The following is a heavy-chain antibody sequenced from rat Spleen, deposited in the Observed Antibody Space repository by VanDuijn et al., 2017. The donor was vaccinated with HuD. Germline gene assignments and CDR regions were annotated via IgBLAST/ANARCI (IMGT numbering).Heavy chain of an antibody. CDR3: ARAYGYNSLPY. Sequence: EVQLVESGGGLVQPGRSLKLSCAASGFTFSDYYMAWVRQAPTKGLEWVATIRFDGSGTYYRDSVKGRFTISRDNAKNTLYLQMDSLRSEDTATYYCARAYGYNSLPYWGQGTLVTVSS. CDR2: IRFDGSGT. D-gene: IGHD1-9*01. V-gene: IGHV5-7*01. CDR1: GFTFSDYY. J-gene: IGHJ3*01.